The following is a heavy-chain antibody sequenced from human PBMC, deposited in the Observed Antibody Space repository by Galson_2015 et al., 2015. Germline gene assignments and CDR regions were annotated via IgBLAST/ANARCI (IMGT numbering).Heavy chain of an antibody. V-gene: IGHV3-15*01. CDR2: IKSKTDGGTT. CDR3: TRDSNGGSDS. J-gene: IGHJ5*01. D-gene: IGHD2-15*01. Sequence: SLRLSCAASGFTFSDAWMSWVRQAPGKGLEWVGRIKSKTDGGTTDYAAPVKGRFTISRDDSKNTLYLQVNSLKTEDTAVYYCTRDSNGGSDSWGQGPLVNVSS. CDR1: GFTFSDAW.